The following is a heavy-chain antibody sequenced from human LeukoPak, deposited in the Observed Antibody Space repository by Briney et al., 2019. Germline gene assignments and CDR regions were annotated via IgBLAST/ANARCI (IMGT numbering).Heavy chain of an antibody. Sequence: GGSMRLSSEAYGFTFSSYALSWDRQAPGKGLEWVSSILAGGTNTQYADSVKGRFTISRDHSKNTLYLQMNSLRAEDTALYHCATHQATGAHSKFDYWGQGTLVTVSS. V-gene: IGHV3-23*01. CDR1: GFTFSSYA. J-gene: IGHJ4*02. CDR2: ILAGGTNT. D-gene: IGHD7-27*01. CDR3: ATHQATGAHSKFDY.